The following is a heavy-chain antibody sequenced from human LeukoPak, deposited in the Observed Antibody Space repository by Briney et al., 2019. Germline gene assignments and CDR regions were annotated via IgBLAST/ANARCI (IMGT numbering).Heavy chain of an antibody. CDR2: INPNSGGT. CDR1: GYTFTSYY. D-gene: IGHD3-3*01. V-gene: IGHV1-2*06. Sequence: ASVKVSCKASGYTFTSYYMHWARQAPGQGLEWMGRINPNSGGTNYAQKFQGRVTMTRDTSTSTVYMELSSLRAEEHAGYYCATSHKTDYDFWSSYCDYWGQGTLVTVSS. CDR3: ATSHKTDYDFWSSYCDY. J-gene: IGHJ4*02.